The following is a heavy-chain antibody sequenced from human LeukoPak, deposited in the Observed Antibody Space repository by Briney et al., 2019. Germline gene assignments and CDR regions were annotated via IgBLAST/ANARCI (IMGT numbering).Heavy chain of an antibody. D-gene: IGHD2-15*01. CDR2: ISSSGSTK. Sequence: QAGGSLRLSCAASGFTFSSYEMNWVRQAPGKGLEGVSYISSSGSTKYYADSVKGRFTISRDNAKNSLYLQMNSLRAEDTAVYYCARKDYGGCAYYYYGLDVWGKGTTVTVSS. V-gene: IGHV3-48*03. J-gene: IGHJ6*04. CDR1: GFTFSSYE. CDR3: ARKDYGGCAYYYYGLDV.